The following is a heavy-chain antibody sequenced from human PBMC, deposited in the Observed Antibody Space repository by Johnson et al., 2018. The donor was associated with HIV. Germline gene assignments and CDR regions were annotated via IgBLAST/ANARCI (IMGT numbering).Heavy chain of an antibody. Sequence: QVQLVESGGGVVQPGRSLRLSCAASGFTFSSYAMHWVRQAPGKGLDWVAVISDDGSNEYYADSVKGRFAISRDNSKNSLSMQMNSLRAEDTAVYYCARAPEVRGVDAFDVWGQGTVVTVSS. J-gene: IGHJ3*01. D-gene: IGHD3-10*01. V-gene: IGHV3-30*09. CDR3: ARAPEVRGVDAFDV. CDR1: GFTFSSYA. CDR2: ISDDGSNE.